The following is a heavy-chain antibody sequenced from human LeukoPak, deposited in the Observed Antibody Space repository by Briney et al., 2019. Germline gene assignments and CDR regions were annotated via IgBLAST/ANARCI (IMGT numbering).Heavy chain of an antibody. CDR1: GYSISSGYY. D-gene: IGHD6-13*01. CDR2: IYHSGST. CDR3: ARVTGSSSWYSVIYYFDY. Sequence: SETLSLTCSVSGYSISSGYYWGWLRQPPGKGLEWIGNIYHSGSTYYNPSLKSRVTISVDTSKNQFSLKLSSVTAADTAVYYCARVTGSSSWYSVIYYFDYWGQGTLVTVSS. J-gene: IGHJ4*02. V-gene: IGHV4-38-2*02.